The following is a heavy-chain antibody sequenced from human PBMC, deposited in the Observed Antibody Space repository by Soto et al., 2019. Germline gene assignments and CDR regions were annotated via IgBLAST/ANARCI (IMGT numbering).Heavy chain of an antibody. V-gene: IGHV3-15*07. Sequence: SLRLSCAASGFTFSNAWMNWVRQAPGKGLEWVGRIKSKTDGGTTDYAAPVKGRFTISRDDSKNTLYLQMNSLKTEDTAVYYCTTEDYDILTGYSIYWGQGTLVTVSS. J-gene: IGHJ4*02. CDR3: TTEDYDILTGYSIY. CDR2: IKSKTDGGTT. D-gene: IGHD3-9*01. CDR1: GFTFSNAW.